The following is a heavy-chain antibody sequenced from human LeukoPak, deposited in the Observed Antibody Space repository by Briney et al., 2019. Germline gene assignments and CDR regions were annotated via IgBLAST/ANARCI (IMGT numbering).Heavy chain of an antibody. J-gene: IGHJ4*02. CDR3: ARRVSSSWYYFDY. V-gene: IGHV4-34*01. D-gene: IGHD6-13*01. CDR2: INHSGST. CDR1: GGSFSGYY. Sequence: SETQSLTCAVYGGSFSGYYWSWIRQPPGKGLEWIGEINHSGSTNYNPSLKSRVTISVDTSKNQFSLKLSSVTAADTAVYYCARRVSSSWYYFDYWGQGTLVTVSS.